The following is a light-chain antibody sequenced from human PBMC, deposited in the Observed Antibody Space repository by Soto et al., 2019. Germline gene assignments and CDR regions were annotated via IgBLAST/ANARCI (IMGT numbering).Light chain of an antibody. CDR3: QNYYSAPET. Sequence: DIQMTQSPSSLSASVGDRVTITCRASQGISSYLAWYQQKPGKVPKVLIYAASTLHSGVTSRFSGSGSGTEFTLTISNAQPEDVATYYCQNYYSAPETFGQGTKVEIK. CDR1: QGISSY. J-gene: IGKJ1*01. V-gene: IGKV1-27*01. CDR2: AAS.